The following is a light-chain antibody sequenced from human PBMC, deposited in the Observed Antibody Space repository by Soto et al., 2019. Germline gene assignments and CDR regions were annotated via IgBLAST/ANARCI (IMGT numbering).Light chain of an antibody. CDR2: EVT. CDR3: SSYAGFNNFV. CDR1: SSDVGAYNY. Sequence: QSVLTQPPSASGSPGQSVTISCTGTSSDVGAYNYVSWYQQHPGKAPKLMIYEVTNRPSGVPDRFSASKSGNTASLTVSGLQAEDEADYFCSSYAGFNNFVFGTGTKVT. V-gene: IGLV2-8*01. J-gene: IGLJ1*01.